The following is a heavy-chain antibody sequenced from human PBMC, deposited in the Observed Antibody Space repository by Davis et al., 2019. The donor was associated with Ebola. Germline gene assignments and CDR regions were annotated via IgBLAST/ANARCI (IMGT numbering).Heavy chain of an antibody. CDR3: ARGHNYAHEY. Sequence: ASVKVSCKASGYTFTDYNIHWMRQAPGQGLEWLGRVILKSGATNYAQKFQGRVTMTRDTSISTVYMELSSLRYDDTADYYCARGHNYAHEYWGQGTLGTVS. CDR2: VILKSGAT. CDR1: GYTFTDYN. V-gene: IGHV1-2*06. D-gene: IGHD4-11*01. J-gene: IGHJ4*02.